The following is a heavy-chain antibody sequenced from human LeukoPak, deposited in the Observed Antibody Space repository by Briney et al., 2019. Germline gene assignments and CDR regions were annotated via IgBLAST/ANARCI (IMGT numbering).Heavy chain of an antibody. CDR2: IIPILALP. J-gene: IGHJ2*01. D-gene: IGHD1-26*01. Sequence: SVKVSCKASGGTFSSNYVSWVRQAPGQGLEWMGRIIPILALPNYAHKFQGRITITADKSATTAYMELSSLTSEDTAVYYCTRDREVGSTTEGFWYFDLWGRGTLVTVSS. CDR1: GGTFSSNY. V-gene: IGHV1-69*04. CDR3: TRDREVGSTTEGFWYFDL.